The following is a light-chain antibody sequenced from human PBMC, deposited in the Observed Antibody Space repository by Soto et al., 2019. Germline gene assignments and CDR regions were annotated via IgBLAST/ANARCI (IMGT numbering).Light chain of an antibody. CDR2: GAS. Sequence: DIQVTQSPCSLSASVGYRVTITCRTSQSISRYLNWYQQKPGRAPKLLIYGASTLESGVPSRFSGSGSGTDFTLTINNLQPEDFASYFCQESYSTITFAQGTRLEIK. J-gene: IGKJ5*01. CDR1: QSISRY. V-gene: IGKV1-39*01. CDR3: QESYSTIT.